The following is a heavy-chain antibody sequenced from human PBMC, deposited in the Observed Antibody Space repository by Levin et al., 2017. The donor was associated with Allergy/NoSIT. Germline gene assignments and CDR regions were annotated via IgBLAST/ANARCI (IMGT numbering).Heavy chain of an antibody. J-gene: IGHJ4*02. CDR2: VFYSGST. Sequence: NPGGSLRLSCTVSGGSISSYYWSWIRQPPGKGLEWIAYVFYSGSTNYNPSLKSRVTTSVDTSKSQFSLRLSSVTAADTAVYYCARLYGSGSFDYWGQGTLVTVSS. CDR1: GGSISSYY. D-gene: IGHD3-10*01. CDR3: ARLYGSGSFDY. V-gene: IGHV4-59*08.